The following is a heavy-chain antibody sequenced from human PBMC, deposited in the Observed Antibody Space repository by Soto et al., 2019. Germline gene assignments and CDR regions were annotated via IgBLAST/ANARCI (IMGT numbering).Heavy chain of an antibody. Sequence: ASVKVSCKASGYTFTSYGISWVRQAPGQGLEWMGWISAYNGNTNYAQKLQGRVTMTTDTSTSTAYMELRSLRSDDTAVYYCARDYYDSSGTDAVYYYRMDVWGQGTTVTVSS. CDR2: ISAYNGNT. D-gene: IGHD3-22*01. CDR1: GYTFTSYG. CDR3: ARDYYDSSGTDAVYYYRMDV. V-gene: IGHV1-18*04. J-gene: IGHJ6*02.